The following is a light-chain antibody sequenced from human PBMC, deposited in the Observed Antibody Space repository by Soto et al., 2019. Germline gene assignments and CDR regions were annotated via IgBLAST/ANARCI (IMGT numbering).Light chain of an antibody. CDR3: QQYDSSTGYT. CDR1: QSVSSNY. V-gene: IGKV3-20*01. CDR2: GAS. J-gene: IGKJ2*01. Sequence: EIVLTQSPGTLSLSPGERATLSCRASQSVSSNYLAWYQQKPGQAPRLLIYGASRRATGIPDRFSGSGSGTDFTLTISRLDPEDFAVYYCQQYDSSTGYTFGQGTKLEIK.